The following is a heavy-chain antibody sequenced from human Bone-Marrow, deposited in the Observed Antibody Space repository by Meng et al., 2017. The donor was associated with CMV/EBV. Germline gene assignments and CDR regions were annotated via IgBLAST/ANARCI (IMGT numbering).Heavy chain of an antibody. CDR1: GDTFTGYY. J-gene: IGHJ3*02. CDR2: MNPNSGNT. CDR3: ARGGRGGRGDAFDI. V-gene: IGHV1-8*02. Sequence: ASVKVSCKASGDTFTGYYIHWVRQAPGQGLEWMGWMNPNSGNTGYAQKFQGRVTMTRNTSISTAYMELSSLRSEETAVYYCARGGRGGRGDAFDIWGQGTMVTVSS. D-gene: IGHD3-16*01.